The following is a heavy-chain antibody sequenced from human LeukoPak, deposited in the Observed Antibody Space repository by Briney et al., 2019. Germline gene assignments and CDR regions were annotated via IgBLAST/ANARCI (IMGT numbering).Heavy chain of an antibody. J-gene: IGHJ4*02. Sequence: PSETLSLTCTVSGGSISSGGYYWSWIRQHPGKGLEWIGYIYYSGSTYYNSSLKSRVTISVDTSKNQFSLKLSSVTAADTAVYYCARDSPVEARGYYFDYWGQGTLVTVSS. D-gene: IGHD6-6*01. CDR2: IYYSGST. CDR1: GGSISSGGYY. V-gene: IGHV4-31*03. CDR3: ARDSPVEARGYYFDY.